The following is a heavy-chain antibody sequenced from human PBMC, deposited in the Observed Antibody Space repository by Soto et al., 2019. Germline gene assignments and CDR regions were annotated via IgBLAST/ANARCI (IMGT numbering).Heavy chain of an antibody. D-gene: IGHD3-10*01. J-gene: IGHJ4*02. CDR3: ARHLNYNYFDY. CDR1: GGSISGSY. V-gene: IGHV4-59*01. CDR2: IYHSGTT. Sequence: PSETLSLTCSVSGGSISGSYWSWIRQSPGKGLEWLGYIYHSGTTSYNPSLQSRVTISLDTSKNQFSLKLTSATAADTAVYYCARHLNYNYFDYWGQGTPVTVSS.